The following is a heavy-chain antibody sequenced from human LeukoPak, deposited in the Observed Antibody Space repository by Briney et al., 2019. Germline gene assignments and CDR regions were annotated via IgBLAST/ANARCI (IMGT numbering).Heavy chain of an antibody. J-gene: IGHJ5*02. V-gene: IGHV4-39*02. D-gene: IGHD3-10*01. CDR2: VYYVGNA. Sequence: PSETLSLTCTVCGGSVRSSRPYWGWIRQSPGKGLEWIGSVYYVGNAYYRPSLLSRATITIDTSKTHISLRLTSVTATDTGIYYCATHDEGSYFETWGQGALVTVSS. CDR1: GGSVRSSRPY. CDR3: ATHDEGSYFET.